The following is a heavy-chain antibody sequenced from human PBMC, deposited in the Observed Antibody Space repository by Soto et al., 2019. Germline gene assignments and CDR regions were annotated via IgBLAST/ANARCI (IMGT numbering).Heavy chain of an antibody. CDR1: GYTFTSYG. Sequence: QVQLVQSGAEVKKPGSSVKVSCKASGYTFTSYGISWVRQAPGQGLEWMGWISAYNGNTNYAQKLQGRVTMTTDTSTSTGYRELRSLGSDDTAVYYCASGWFGEFVYYFDYWCQRTLVTVS. CDR2: ISAYNGNT. CDR3: ASGWFGEFVYYFDY. V-gene: IGHV1-18*01. D-gene: IGHD3-10*01. J-gene: IGHJ4*02.